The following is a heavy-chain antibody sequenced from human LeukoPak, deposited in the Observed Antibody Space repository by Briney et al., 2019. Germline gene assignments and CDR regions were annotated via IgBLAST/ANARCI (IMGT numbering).Heavy chain of an antibody. CDR3: AKDCAYGQHAFDY. V-gene: IGHV3-23*01. CDR2: ISGSGGST. Sequence: GGFLRLSCAASGFTFSNSAMNWVRQAPGKGLEWVSRISGSGGSTYYTDSVKGRFTISRDNSKNTLYLHMNSLRAEDTAVYYCAKDCAYGQHAFDYWGQGILVTVSS. D-gene: IGHD4-17*01. J-gene: IGHJ4*02. CDR1: GFTFSNSA.